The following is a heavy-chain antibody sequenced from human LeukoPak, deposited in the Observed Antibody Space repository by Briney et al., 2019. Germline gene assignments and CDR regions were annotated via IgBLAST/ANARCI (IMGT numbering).Heavy chain of an antibody. Sequence: PGGSLRLSCAASGFTFSSYAMSSVRQAPGKRLEWVSAISGSGGSTYYADSVKGRFTISRDNSKNTLYLQMNSLRAEDTAVYYCAKESPNNIVVVTAIPWFDPWGQGTLVTVSS. CDR1: GFTFSSYA. CDR3: AKESPNNIVVVTAIPWFDP. J-gene: IGHJ5*02. CDR2: ISGSGGST. V-gene: IGHV3-23*01. D-gene: IGHD2-21*02.